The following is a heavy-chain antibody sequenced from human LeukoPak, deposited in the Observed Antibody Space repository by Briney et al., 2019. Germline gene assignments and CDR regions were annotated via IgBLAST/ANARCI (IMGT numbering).Heavy chain of an antibody. CDR2: IIHIFDSP. J-gene: IGHJ4*02. D-gene: IGHD2-2*01. CDR1: GGTFTSDA. V-gene: IGHV1-69*05. CDR3: AVGIVPAAHLDH. Sequence: SVKVSCKTSGGTFTSDAISWVRQAPGQGLEWMGGIIHIFDSPNYAQKFQDRLTITTDESTTTAYMELSSLTSDDTAIYYCAVGIVPAAHLDHWGQGTLVTVSS.